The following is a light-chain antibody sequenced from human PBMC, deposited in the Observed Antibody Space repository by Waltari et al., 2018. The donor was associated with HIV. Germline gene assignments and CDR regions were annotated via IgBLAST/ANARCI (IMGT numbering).Light chain of an antibody. CDR2: GES. CDR3: QQYTNWPLT. CDR1: QSLSSN. V-gene: IGKV3-15*01. Sequence: EIVMTQSPATLSVSPGERATLSCRASQSLSSNLAWYQQKPGQAPRLLIYGESTRATGIPGRFSGSGSGTEFTLTISSLQSEDFAVYYCQQYTNWPLTFGGGTKVEIK. J-gene: IGKJ4*01.